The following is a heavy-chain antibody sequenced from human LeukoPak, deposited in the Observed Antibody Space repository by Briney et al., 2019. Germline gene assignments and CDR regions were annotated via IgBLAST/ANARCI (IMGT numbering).Heavy chain of an antibody. Sequence: ASVKVSCKASGYTFTGYGISWVRQAPGQGLEWMGWISAYNGNTNYAQKLQGRVTMTTDTSTSTAYMELRSLRSDDTAVYYCARDRRGTTVTTSWYYYGMDVWGQGTTVTVSS. D-gene: IGHD4-17*01. J-gene: IGHJ6*02. CDR3: ARDRRGTTVTTSWYYYGMDV. CDR2: ISAYNGNT. V-gene: IGHV1-18*01. CDR1: GYTFTGYG.